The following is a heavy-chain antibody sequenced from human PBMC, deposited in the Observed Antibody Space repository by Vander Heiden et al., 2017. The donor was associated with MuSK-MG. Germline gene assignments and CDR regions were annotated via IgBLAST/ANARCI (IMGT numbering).Heavy chain of an antibody. Sequence: QVQLQASGPGLVKPSQTLSLTCTVSGGSIRSGSYYGTWIRQPAGKGLEWIGRIDTRRSTQDNPSLSSRVTMSVDTAKNQFSLKLHSVTAADTAVYYGARGSSGSNFYDWCHGTLVTVSS. J-gene: IGHJ4*01. CDR2: IDTRRST. CDR1: GGSIRSGSYY. CDR3: ARGSSGSNFYD. D-gene: IGHD1-26*01. V-gene: IGHV4-61*02.